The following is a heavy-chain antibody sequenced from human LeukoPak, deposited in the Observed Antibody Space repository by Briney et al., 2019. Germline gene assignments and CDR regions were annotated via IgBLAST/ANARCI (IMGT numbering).Heavy chain of an antibody. Sequence: ASVKVSCKASGYTFTNYDINWVRQATGQGLEWMGWMNPNSGNTGHAQKFQGRVSITRNTSTSTAYMELSSLRSEDTAVYYCARTRQYDFWSGSPYYMDVWGKGTTVTVSS. V-gene: IGHV1-8*03. CDR1: GYTFTNYD. CDR3: ARTRQYDFWSGSPYYMDV. J-gene: IGHJ6*03. CDR2: MNPNSGNT. D-gene: IGHD3-3*01.